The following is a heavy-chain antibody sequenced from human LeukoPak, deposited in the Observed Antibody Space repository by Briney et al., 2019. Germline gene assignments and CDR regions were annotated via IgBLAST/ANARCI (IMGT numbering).Heavy chain of an antibody. CDR1: GFTFSSYA. J-gene: IGHJ4*02. Sequence: GRSLRLSCAASGFTFSSYAVHWVRQAPGKGLEWVAVISYDGSNKYYADSVKGRFTISRDNSKNTLYLQMNSLRAEDTAVYYCARSIVVVNPPFDYWGQGTLVTVSS. D-gene: IGHD3-22*01. CDR2: ISYDGSNK. V-gene: IGHV3-30*04. CDR3: ARSIVVVNPPFDY.